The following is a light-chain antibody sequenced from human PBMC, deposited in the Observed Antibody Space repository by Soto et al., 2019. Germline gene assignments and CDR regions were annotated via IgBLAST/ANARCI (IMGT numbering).Light chain of an antibody. J-gene: IGLJ1*01. Sequence: TSSDVGGYDYVSWYQLHPGKAPKLMVFEVGNRPSGVSYRFSGSKSGNTASLTISGLQAEDEADYFCSSYSISTAYLFGTGTKVTVL. CDR1: SSDVGGYDY. V-gene: IGLV2-14*01. CDR3: SSYSISTAYL. CDR2: EVG.